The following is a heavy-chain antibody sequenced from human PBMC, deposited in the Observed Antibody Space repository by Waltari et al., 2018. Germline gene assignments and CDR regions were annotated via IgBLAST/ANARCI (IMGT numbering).Heavy chain of an antibody. D-gene: IGHD6-6*01. V-gene: IGHV5-51*01. CDR2: IYPSDSDA. CDR1: GYRFTNYW. J-gene: IGHJ2*01. Sequence: EVQVVQSGSEVKQPGESLKISCKGSGYRFTNYWIGWVRQMPGKGLEWMGSIYPSDSDARSSPSFQGQVTISADRSISTAYLQWSSLKASDTAMYYCARSGTSSSRYFDLWGRGALVTVSS. CDR3: ARSGTSSSRYFDL.